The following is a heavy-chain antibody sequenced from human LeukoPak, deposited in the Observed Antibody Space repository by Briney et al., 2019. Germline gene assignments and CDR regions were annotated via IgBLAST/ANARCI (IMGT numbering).Heavy chain of an antibody. CDR1: GYTFTSYG. Sequence: GASVKVSCKASGYTFTSYGISWVRQAPGQGLEWMGGIIPIFGTANYAQKFQGRVTITADESTSTAYMELSSLRSEDTAVYYCARDMDGRTPFDYWGQGTLVTVSS. CDR2: IIPIFGTA. D-gene: IGHD6-19*01. J-gene: IGHJ4*02. V-gene: IGHV1-69*13. CDR3: ARDMDGRTPFDY.